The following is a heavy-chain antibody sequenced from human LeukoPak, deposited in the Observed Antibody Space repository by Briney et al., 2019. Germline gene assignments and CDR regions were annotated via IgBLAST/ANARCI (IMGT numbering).Heavy chain of an antibody. CDR1: GGSISSSSYY. J-gene: IGHJ4*02. V-gene: IGHV4-39*02. D-gene: IGHD6-13*01. CDR2: VSSTGST. Sequence: SETLSLTCTVSGGSISSSSYYWGWIRQPPGRGLEWIGCVSSTGSTYYNPSLKSRVTISVDTSKNQFSLKLSSVTAADTAVYYCAREGDAAAGMSHWGQGTLVTVSS. CDR3: AREGDAAAGMSH.